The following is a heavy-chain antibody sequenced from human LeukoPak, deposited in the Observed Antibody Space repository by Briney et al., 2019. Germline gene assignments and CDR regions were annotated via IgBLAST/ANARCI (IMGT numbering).Heavy chain of an antibody. Sequence: SETLSLTCAVSGGSISSGGYSWSWIRQPPGKGLEWIGRIYTSGSTNYNPSLKSRVTMSVDTSKNQFSLKLSSVTAADTAVYYCARDRDYGDYYGMDVWGQGTTVTVSS. CDR1: GGSISSGGYS. J-gene: IGHJ6*02. CDR2: IYTSGST. V-gene: IGHV4-61*02. D-gene: IGHD4-17*01. CDR3: ARDRDYGDYYGMDV.